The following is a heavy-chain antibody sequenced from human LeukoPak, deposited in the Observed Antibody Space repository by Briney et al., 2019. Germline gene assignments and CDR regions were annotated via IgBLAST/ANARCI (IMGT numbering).Heavy chain of an antibody. Sequence: GESLKISCKGSGYSFPSYWIGWVRQMPGKGLEWMGIIYPGDSDTRYSPSFQGQVTISADKSISTAYLQWSSLKASDTAMYYCARAFPYYYGSGNYYNYFDYWGQGTLVTVSS. CDR2: IYPGDSDT. V-gene: IGHV5-51*01. J-gene: IGHJ4*02. CDR3: ARAFPYYYGSGNYYNYFDY. CDR1: GYSFPSYW. D-gene: IGHD3-10*01.